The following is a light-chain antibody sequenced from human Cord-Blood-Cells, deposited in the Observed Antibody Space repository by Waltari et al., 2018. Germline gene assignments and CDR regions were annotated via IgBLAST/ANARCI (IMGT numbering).Light chain of an antibody. V-gene: IGKV4-1*01. CDR1: QSVLYSSNNKNY. CDR2: WAS. J-gene: IGKJ1*01. CDR3: QQYYSTPWT. Sequence: DIVMTQSPDSLAVSLGERATINCKSSQSVLYSSNNKNYLAWYQQKPGQPPKLLIYWASTRESGVPDRFSGSGSGTYFTLTISSLQAEDVAVYYCQQYYSTPWTFGQETKVEIK.